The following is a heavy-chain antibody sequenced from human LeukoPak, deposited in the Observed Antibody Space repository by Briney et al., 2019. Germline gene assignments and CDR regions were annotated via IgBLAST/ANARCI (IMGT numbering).Heavy chain of an antibody. CDR3: ARDRGYSYGRYYYYYYMDV. CDR2: IYTSGST. D-gene: IGHD5-18*01. V-gene: IGHV4-61*02. CDR1: GGSISSGSYY. J-gene: IGHJ6*03. Sequence: SQTLSLTCTVSGGSISSGSYYWSWIRQPAGKGLEWIGRIYTSGSTNYNPSLKSRVTISVDTSKNQFSLKLSSVTAADTAVYYCARDRGYSYGRYYYYYYMDVWGKGTTVTVSS.